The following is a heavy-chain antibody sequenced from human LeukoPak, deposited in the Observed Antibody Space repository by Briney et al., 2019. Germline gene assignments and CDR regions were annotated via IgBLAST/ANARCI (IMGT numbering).Heavy chain of an antibody. CDR3: ARGFYYLDY. Sequence: GESLKISCKGSGYNFARYWLGWVRQMPGKGLEWVGIIYPGDSDTRYSPSFQGQVTISADKSINTAYLQWSSLKASDTAKYCCARGFYYLDYWGQGTLVTVSS. CDR1: GYNFARYW. CDR2: IYPGDSDT. J-gene: IGHJ4*02. V-gene: IGHV5-51*01.